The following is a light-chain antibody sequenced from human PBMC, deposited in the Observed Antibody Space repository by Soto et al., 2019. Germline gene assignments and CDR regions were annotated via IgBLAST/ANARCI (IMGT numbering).Light chain of an antibody. J-gene: IGKJ2*01. V-gene: IGKV1-9*01. CDR2: AAS. CDR1: QVISNY. CDR3: QQLNSYPYT. Sequence: IQLTQSPSSLSASVGDRVTTTCRASQVISNYLAWYQQKPGKAPKLLTFAASTLQSGVPSRFSGRGSESGTDFTLTISSLQPADFATYYCQQLNSYPYTFGQGTKVDIK.